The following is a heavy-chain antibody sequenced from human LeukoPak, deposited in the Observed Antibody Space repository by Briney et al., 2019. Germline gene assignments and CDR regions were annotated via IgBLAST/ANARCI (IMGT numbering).Heavy chain of an antibody. Sequence: ASVKVSCKASGYTFTNYYIHWVRQAPGQGLERMGMIIPSDGFTTYAQKFQGRLTMTRDMSTSTVYMELSSLRSEDTALYYCATAGRRLFGVLIPLSFDYWGQGTLVTVSS. CDR3: ATAGRRLFGVLIPLSFDY. J-gene: IGHJ4*02. CDR1: GYTFTNYY. CDR2: IIPSDGFT. D-gene: IGHD3-3*01. V-gene: IGHV1-46*01.